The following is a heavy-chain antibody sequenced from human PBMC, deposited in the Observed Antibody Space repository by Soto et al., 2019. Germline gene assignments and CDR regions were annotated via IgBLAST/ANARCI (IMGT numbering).Heavy chain of an antibody. CDR2: MNPNSSNT. D-gene: IGHD6-19*01. CDR1: GYTFTSYD. J-gene: IGHJ6*03. CDR3: ARKQYRSGWYLHYCHMDV. Sequence: QVQLVQSGAEVKKPGASVKVSCKASGYTFTSYDINWVRQATGQGLEWMGWMNPNSSNTDYAQKVQGRVTMTGKTSIRTAYMEVCRLRSEDTVVYYCARKQYRSGWYLHYCHMDVWGKGTKVSVPS. V-gene: IGHV1-8*01.